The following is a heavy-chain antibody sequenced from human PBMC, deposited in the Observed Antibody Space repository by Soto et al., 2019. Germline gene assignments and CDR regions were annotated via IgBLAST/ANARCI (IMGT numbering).Heavy chain of an antibody. Sequence: GASVKVSCKASGGSFSSYAISWVRQAPGQGLEWMGGIIPIVGTGNYAQNFQGRVTITADESTGTAYMELSSLRSEDTAMYYCARDLRAAGRPGMDAWGQGTKVTVYS. CDR1: GGSFSSYA. J-gene: IGHJ6*02. D-gene: IGHD6-13*01. V-gene: IGHV1-69*13. CDR2: IIPIVGTG. CDR3: ARDLRAAGRPGMDA.